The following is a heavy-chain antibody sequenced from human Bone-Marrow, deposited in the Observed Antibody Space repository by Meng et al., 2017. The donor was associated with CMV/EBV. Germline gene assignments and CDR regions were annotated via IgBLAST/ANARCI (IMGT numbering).Heavy chain of an antibody. Sequence: GESLKISCAASGFAFNTHWMHWVRQAPGKGLVWVSRINNDGSSTGYADSVKGRFTISRDNSKNTLYPQMNSLRAEDTAVYYCARVRLDCSSTSCYYYGMDVWGQGTTVTVSS. J-gene: IGHJ6*02. CDR2: INNDGSST. D-gene: IGHD2-2*01. CDR1: GFAFNTHW. V-gene: IGHV3-74*01. CDR3: ARVRLDCSSTSCYYYGMDV.